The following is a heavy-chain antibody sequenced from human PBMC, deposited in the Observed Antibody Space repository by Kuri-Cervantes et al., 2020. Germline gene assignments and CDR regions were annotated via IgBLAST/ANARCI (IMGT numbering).Heavy chain of an antibody. V-gene: IGHV3-73*01. J-gene: IGHJ5*02. Sequence: GGSLRLSCAASGFTFSSYGMHWVRQASGKGLEWVGRIRSKANSYATAYAASVKGRFTISRDDSKNTAYLQMNSLKTEDTAVYYCTRPTIPSAWGQGTLVTVSS. CDR2: IRSKANSYAT. CDR1: GFTFSSYG. CDR3: TRPTIPSA.